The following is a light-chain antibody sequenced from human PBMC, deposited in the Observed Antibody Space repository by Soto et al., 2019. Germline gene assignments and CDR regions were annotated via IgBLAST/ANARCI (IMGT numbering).Light chain of an antibody. CDR3: QQYNHWWT. CDR1: QSVSNN. V-gene: IGKV3-15*01. J-gene: IGKJ1*01. CDR2: GAS. Sequence: EIVLTQSPATLSVSPGERATLSCRATQSVSNNFAWYQQKPGQAPSLLIYGASTRATGIPARFSVSGSGAEFPLTISSLQSEDFAVDDCQQYNHWWTFGQGTKVDIK.